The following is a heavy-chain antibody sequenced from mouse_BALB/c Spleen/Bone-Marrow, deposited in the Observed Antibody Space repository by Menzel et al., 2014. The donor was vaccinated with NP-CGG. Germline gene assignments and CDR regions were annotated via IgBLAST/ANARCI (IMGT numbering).Heavy chain of an antibody. CDR1: GYTFTDYY. J-gene: IGHJ3*01. D-gene: IGHD2-1*01. CDR3: ARDHYGNYEGFDY. V-gene: IGHV1-77*01. Sequence: QVQLQQSGAELARPGTSVKLSCKASGYTFTDYYINWVKPRTGQGLEWIGEIYPGSGNTYYNEKFKGKATLTADKSSSTVNIHLSSLASEDSAVYFCARDHYGNYEGFDYWGQGTLVTVSA. CDR2: IYPGSGNT.